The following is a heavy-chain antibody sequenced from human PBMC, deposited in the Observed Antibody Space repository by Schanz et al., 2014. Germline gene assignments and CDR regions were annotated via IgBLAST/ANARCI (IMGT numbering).Heavy chain of an antibody. CDR1: GFTFSTYC. V-gene: IGHV3-7*01. J-gene: IGHJ4*02. CDR2: INLDGSGK. D-gene: IGHD3-10*01. CDR3: VREESYYGAGSYRY. Sequence: EVQLVESGGGFVKPGGSLRLSCAASGFTFSTYCMSWVRQAPGKGLEWVANINLDGSGKIYLGSVRGRFAISRDDAQNAVYLQMNSLRAEDTSVYHCVREESYYGAGSYRYWGPGTLVTVSS.